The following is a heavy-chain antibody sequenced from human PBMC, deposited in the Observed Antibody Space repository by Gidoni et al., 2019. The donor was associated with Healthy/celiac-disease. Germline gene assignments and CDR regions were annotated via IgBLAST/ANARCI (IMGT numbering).Heavy chain of an antibody. CDR1: GGSISSGSYY. CDR2: IYTSGST. D-gene: IGHD5-18*01. J-gene: IGHJ4*02. V-gene: IGHV4-61*02. CDR3: ASSGEYSYGSFDY. Sequence: QVQLQESGPGLVKPSQTLSLTCPVSGGSISSGSYYWRWIRQPAGKGLEWIGRIYTSGSTNYNPSLKSRVTISVDTSKNQFSLKLSSVTAADTAVYYCASSGEYSYGSFDYWGQGTLVTVSS.